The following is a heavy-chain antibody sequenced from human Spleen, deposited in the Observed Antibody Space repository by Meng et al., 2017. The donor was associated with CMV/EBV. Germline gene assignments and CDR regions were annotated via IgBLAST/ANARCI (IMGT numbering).Heavy chain of an antibody. CDR2: IRNDESDK. Sequence: QVQLVESGGGVVQPGGSLRLSFAASGFTFRSYGMHWVRQAPGKGPEWVAFIRNDESDKYYGDSVKGRFTISRDTSKNTVDLQMNSLRTEDTAVYYCAKDDPVFHYWGQGTLVNVSS. V-gene: IGHV3-30*02. CDR3: AKDDPVFHY. J-gene: IGHJ4*02. CDR1: GFTFRSYG.